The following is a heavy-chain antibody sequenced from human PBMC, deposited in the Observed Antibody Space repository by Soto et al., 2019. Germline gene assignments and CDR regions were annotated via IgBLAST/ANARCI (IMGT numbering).Heavy chain of an antibody. D-gene: IGHD6-6*01. CDR3: AKAAHGHYYYGMDV. V-gene: IGHV3-30*18. Sequence: PGGSLRLSCAASGFTFSSYGMHWVSQAPGKGLEWVAVISYDGSNKYYADSVKGRFTISRDNSKNTLYLQMNSLRAEDTAVYYCAKAAHGHYYYGMDVWGQGTTVTVSS. CDR1: GFTFSSYG. J-gene: IGHJ6*02. CDR2: ISYDGSNK.